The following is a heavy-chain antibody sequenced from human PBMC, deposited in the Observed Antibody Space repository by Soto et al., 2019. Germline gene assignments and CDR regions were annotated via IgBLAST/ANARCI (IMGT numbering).Heavy chain of an antibody. CDR1: GYSFSSYW. CDR3: ARSFAAIWSGYRPPRLGMDV. J-gene: IGHJ6*02. D-gene: IGHD3-3*01. V-gene: IGHV5-51*01. Sequence: GESLKISCKGSGYSFSSYWIGWVRQLPGKGLEWMGIIYPGDSDTTYSPSFQGQVTISADKSISTAYLQWSSLMASDTAMYYCARSFAAIWSGYRPPRLGMDVWXQGTTVTVSS. CDR2: IYPGDSDT.